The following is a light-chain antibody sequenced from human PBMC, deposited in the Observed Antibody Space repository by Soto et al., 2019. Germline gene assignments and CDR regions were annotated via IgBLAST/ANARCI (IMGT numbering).Light chain of an antibody. CDR1: SSDVGSFDY. CDR2: DVS. J-gene: IGLJ3*02. V-gene: IGLV2-14*03. Sequence: QSVLTQPASVSGSPGQSIAISCTGTSSDVGSFDYVSWYQHYPGKAPRLMIYDVSNRASGVSSRFSGSKSGNTASLTIFGLQAEDEADYYCCSYTSSSTLVFGGGTKLTVL. CDR3: CSYTSSSTLV.